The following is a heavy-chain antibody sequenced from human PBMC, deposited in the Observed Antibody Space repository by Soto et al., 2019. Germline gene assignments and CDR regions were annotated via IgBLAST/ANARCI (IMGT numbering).Heavy chain of an antibody. J-gene: IGHJ4*02. CDR3: AKDLGSSGSYHGIYFDP. CDR1: GFTFSTYA. V-gene: IGHV3-23*01. CDR2: ISGSGGST. Sequence: EVQLLESGGGLVQPGGSLRLSCAASGFTFSTYAMNWVLQAPGKGLEWVSTISGSGGSTYYADSVKGRFTISRDNSKNTLYLQPNSLRAEDTALYYCAKDLGSSGSYHGIYFDPWGQGTLVTVSS. D-gene: IGHD1-26*01.